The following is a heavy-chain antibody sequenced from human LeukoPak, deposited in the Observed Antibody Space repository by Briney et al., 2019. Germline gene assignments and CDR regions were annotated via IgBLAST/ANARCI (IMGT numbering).Heavy chain of an antibody. Sequence: PGESLKISCKGSGYSFTSYWIGWVRQMPGKGLEWMGIIHATDSDTRYSPSFQGQVTISADKSISTAYLQWSSLKASDTAMYYCARLYPVQLVGPTSFDYWGQGTLVTVSS. V-gene: IGHV5-51*01. D-gene: IGHD6-6*01. CDR3: ARLYPVQLVGPTSFDY. CDR2: IHATDSDT. CDR1: GYSFTSYW. J-gene: IGHJ4*02.